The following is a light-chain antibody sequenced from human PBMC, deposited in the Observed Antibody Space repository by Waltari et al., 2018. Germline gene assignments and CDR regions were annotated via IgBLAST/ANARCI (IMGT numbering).Light chain of an antibody. CDR1: QSVLYSANNKDY. V-gene: IGKV4-1*01. CDR2: GEA. CDR3: QQYFSGHT. Sequence: DIVMTQSPDFLAVSLGERATINCKSSQSVLYSANNKDYLAWYKQKPGRPPKLPISGEATREAGVPGRLRASGSGTDFTLTINSLQAEDVAVYFCQQYFSGHTFSQGTKLEIK. J-gene: IGKJ2*01.